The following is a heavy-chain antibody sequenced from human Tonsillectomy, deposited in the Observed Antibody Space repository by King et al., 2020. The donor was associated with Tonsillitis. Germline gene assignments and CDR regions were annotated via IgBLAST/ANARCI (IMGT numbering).Heavy chain of an antibody. V-gene: IGHV3-33*01. D-gene: IGHD3-16*01. CDR1: GFTFSSYG. CDR3: ARDSRGTFGLDYYFDY. Sequence: QLVQSGGGVVQPGRSLRLSCAASGFTFSSYGMHWVRQAPGKGLEWVAVIWFDGSNKYYADSVKGRFTISRDNSKNTLYLQMNSLRAEDTAVYYCARDSRGTFGLDYYFDYWGQGTLVTVSS. J-gene: IGHJ4*02. CDR2: IWFDGSNK.